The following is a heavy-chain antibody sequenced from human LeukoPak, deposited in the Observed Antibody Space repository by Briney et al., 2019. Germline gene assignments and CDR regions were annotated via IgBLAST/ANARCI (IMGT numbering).Heavy chain of an antibody. CDR1: GVSISSYF. CDR3: ARQTGSGLFSLP. CDR2: IYYSGST. D-gene: IGHD3-10*01. Sequence: PSETLSLTCAVSGVSISSYFWNWIRQPPGKGLEWIGYIYYSGSTNYSPSLKSRVTISLGTSKNQFSLILSSVTAADTAVYYCARQTGSGLFSLPGGQGTLVTVSS. V-gene: IGHV4-59*08. J-gene: IGHJ4*02.